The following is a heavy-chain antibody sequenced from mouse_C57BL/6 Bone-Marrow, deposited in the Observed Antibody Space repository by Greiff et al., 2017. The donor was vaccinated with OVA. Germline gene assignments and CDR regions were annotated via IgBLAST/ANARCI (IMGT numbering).Heavy chain of an antibody. Sequence: QVQLQQPGAELVKPGASVKLSCKASGYTFTSYWMHWVKQRPGQGLEWIGMIHPNSGSTNYNEKFKSKATLTVDKSSSTAYMQLSSLPSEDSAVYYCARGVVTTRFAYWGQGTLVTVSA. CDR3: ARGVVTTRFAY. J-gene: IGHJ3*01. CDR2: IHPNSGST. D-gene: IGHD2-2*01. V-gene: IGHV1-64*01. CDR1: GYTFTSYW.